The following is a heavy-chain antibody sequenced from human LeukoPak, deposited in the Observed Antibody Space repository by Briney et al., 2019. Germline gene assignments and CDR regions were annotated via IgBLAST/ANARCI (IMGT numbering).Heavy chain of an antibody. J-gene: IGHJ6*03. D-gene: IGHD3-3*01. CDR2: INHSGST. V-gene: IGHV4-34*01. Sequence: PSETLSLTCAVYGGSFSGYYWSWIRQPPGKGLEWIGEINHSGSTNYNPSLKSRVTISVDTSKNQFSLKLSSVTAADTAVYYCARGQRITIFGVVIKGPLDYMDVWGKGTTVTVSS. CDR1: GGSFSGYY. CDR3: ARGQRITIFGVVIKGPLDYMDV.